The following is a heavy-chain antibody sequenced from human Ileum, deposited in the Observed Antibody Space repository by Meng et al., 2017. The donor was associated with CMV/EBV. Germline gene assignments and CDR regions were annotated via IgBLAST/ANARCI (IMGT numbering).Heavy chain of an antibody. CDR2: IKQDGSEK. CDR1: GGSISDSNYF. CDR3: ARVSGYCSSTSCYTFLGWFDP. D-gene: IGHD2-2*02. V-gene: IGHV3-7*01. Sequence: GGSLRLSCTVSGGSISDSNYFWGWIRQPPGKGLEWVANIKQDGSEKYYVDSMKGRFTISRDNAKNSLYLQMNSLRAEDTAVYYCARVSGYCSSTSCYTFLGWFDPWGQGTLVTVSS. J-gene: IGHJ5*02.